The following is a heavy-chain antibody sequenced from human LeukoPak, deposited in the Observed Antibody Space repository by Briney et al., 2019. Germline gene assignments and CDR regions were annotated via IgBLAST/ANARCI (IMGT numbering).Heavy chain of an antibody. J-gene: IGHJ4*02. CDR1: GYTFTRYD. D-gene: IGHD6-13*01. V-gene: IGHV1-8*03. CDR3: ARAIAAAGPPFFDY. CDR2: INTKSGMT. Sequence: ASVKVSCKASGYTFTRYDINWVRQATGQGLEWMGWINTKSGMTGHAQKFQGRITITKDTSISTVYMELSSLSSEDTAVYFCARAIAAAGPPFFDYWGQGTLVTVSS.